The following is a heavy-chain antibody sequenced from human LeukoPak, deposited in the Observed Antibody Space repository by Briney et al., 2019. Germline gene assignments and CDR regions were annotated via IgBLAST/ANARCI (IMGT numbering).Heavy chain of an antibody. J-gene: IGHJ6*03. CDR1: GFTFDDYG. D-gene: IGHD6-6*01. Sequence: PGGSLRLSCAASGFTFDDYGMSWVRQAPGKGLEWVSGINWNGGSTGYADSVKGRFTISRDNAKNSLYLQMNSLRAEDTALYYCARTVYSSSFYYYYYMDVWGKGTTVTVSS. CDR2: INWNGGST. CDR3: ARTVYSSSFYYYYYMDV. V-gene: IGHV3-20*04.